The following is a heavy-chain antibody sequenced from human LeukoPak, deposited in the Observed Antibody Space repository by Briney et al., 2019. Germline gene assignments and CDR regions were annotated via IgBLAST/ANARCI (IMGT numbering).Heavy chain of an antibody. CDR2: IFYTGST. CDR1: GASIRSSTYY. Sequence: SETLSLTCTVSGASIRSSTYYWGWVRQPPGKGLEWIGSIFYTGSTYYNLSLKSRVTISVDTSKNQFSLKLTSVTAADRAIYYCARLLRPLAGHFDYWGQGTLVTVSS. V-gene: IGHV4-39*01. D-gene: IGHD3-16*01. J-gene: IGHJ4*02. CDR3: ARLLRPLAGHFDY.